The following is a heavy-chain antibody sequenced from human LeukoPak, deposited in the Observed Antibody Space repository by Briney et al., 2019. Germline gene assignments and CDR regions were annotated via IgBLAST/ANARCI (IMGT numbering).Heavy chain of an antibody. CDR2: IYYSGST. CDR1: GGSISSSSYY. D-gene: IGHD6-19*01. Sequence: SETLSLTCTVSGGSISSSSYYWGWIRQPPGKGLEWIGSIYYSGSTYYNPSLKSRVTISVDTSKNQFSLKLSSVTAADTAVYYCARHHTPNDRIAVAGMCWFDPWGQGTLVTVSS. CDR3: ARHHTPNDRIAVAGMCWFDP. J-gene: IGHJ5*02. V-gene: IGHV4-39*01.